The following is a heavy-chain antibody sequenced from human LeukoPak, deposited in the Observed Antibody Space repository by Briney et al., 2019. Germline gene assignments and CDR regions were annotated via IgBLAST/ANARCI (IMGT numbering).Heavy chain of an antibody. D-gene: IGHD4-17*01. Sequence: SVKASCKASGGTFSSYAISWVRQAPGQGLEWMGGIIPIFGTANYAQKFQGRVTITADESTSTAYMELSSLRSEDTAVYYCARLPDYGDYGDGYWGQGTLVTVSS. J-gene: IGHJ4*02. CDR1: GGTFSSYA. CDR2: IIPIFGTA. V-gene: IGHV1-69*13. CDR3: ARLPDYGDYGDGY.